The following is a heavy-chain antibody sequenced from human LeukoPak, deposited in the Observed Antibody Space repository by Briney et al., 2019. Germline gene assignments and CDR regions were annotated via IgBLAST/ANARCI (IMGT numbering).Heavy chain of an antibody. CDR3: ARQVTGPSNGVEV. CDR2: ISYDGSNK. J-gene: IGHJ6*02. V-gene: IGHV3-30-3*01. D-gene: IGHD2-21*02. CDR1: GFTFSSYA. Sequence: PGGSLRLSCAASGFTFSSYAMHWVRQAPGKGLEWVAVISYDGSNKYYADSVKGRFTISRDSAKNSLFLQMNSLRAEDTAVYYCARQVTGPSNGVEVWGQGTTVTVSS.